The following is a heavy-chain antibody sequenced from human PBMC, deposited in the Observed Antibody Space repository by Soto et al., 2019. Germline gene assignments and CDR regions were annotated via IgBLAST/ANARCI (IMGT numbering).Heavy chain of an antibody. CDR3: ARGEDDYGDFGSMDV. CDR2: IIPFLSAT. J-gene: IGHJ6*02. V-gene: IGHV1-69*01. Sequence: QVQLVQSGAEVKKPGSSVKVSCRASGGHFDRFALSWLRQAHGQGLEWMGGIIPFLSATTYAHKFQGRVTITAGESANTLYLELRSLTSDDTAVYYCARGEDDYGDFGSMDVWGQGTSVTVSS. D-gene: IGHD4-17*01. CDR1: GGHFDRFA.